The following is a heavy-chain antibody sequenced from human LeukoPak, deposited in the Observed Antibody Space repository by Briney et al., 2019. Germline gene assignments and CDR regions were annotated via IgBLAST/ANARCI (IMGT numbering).Heavy chain of an antibody. D-gene: IGHD3-9*01. J-gene: IGHJ5*02. V-gene: IGHV4-34*01. CDR1: GGSFSGYY. CDR2: INHSGST. CDR3: ARAGILTGYYSRPHWFDP. Sequence: SETLSLTCAVYGGSFSGYYWSWIRQPPGKGLEWIGEINHSGSTNYNPSLKSQVTISVDTSKNQFSLKLSSVTAADTAVYYCARAGILTGYYSRPHWFDPWGQGTLVTVSS.